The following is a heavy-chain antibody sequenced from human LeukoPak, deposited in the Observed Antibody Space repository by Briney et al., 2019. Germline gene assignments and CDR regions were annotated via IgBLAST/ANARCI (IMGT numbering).Heavy chain of an antibody. Sequence: SETLSLTCTVSGGSISGYYWSWIRRPPEKGLEWIGFISFSGFTNYNPSLESRITMSPDTSRKQFSLNLTSVTAADTAVYYCARHAGGWAFDIWGQGTMVTVSS. D-gene: IGHD2-15*01. V-gene: IGHV4-59*08. J-gene: IGHJ3*02. CDR2: ISFSGFT. CDR3: ARHAGGWAFDI. CDR1: GGSISGYY.